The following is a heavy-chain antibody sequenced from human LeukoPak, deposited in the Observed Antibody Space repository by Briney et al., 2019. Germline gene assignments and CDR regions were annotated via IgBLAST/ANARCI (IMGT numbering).Heavy chain of an antibody. Sequence: PGGSLRLSCAASGFTFSSYGMNWVRQAPGKGLEWVSSISSSSSYIYYADSVKGRFTISRDNAKNSLYLQMNSLRAEDTAVYYCARDGPAVTTDQFDYWGQGTLVTVSS. V-gene: IGHV3-21*01. J-gene: IGHJ4*02. CDR1: GFTFSSYG. D-gene: IGHD4-17*01. CDR2: ISSSSSYI. CDR3: ARDGPAVTTDQFDY.